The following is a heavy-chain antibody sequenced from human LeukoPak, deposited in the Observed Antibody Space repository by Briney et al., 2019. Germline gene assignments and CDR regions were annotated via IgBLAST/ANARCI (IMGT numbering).Heavy chain of an antibody. CDR1: GGSISSGGYY. CDR3: ARDRCSSTSCRKNYYYYYGMDV. D-gene: IGHD2-2*01. V-gene: IGHV4-31*03. J-gene: IGHJ6*02. Sequence: PSETLSLTCTVSGGSISSGGYYWSWIRQHPGKGLEWIGYIYYSGSTYYNPSLKSRVTISVDTSKNQFSLKLSSVTAADTAVYYCARDRCSSTSCRKNYYYYYGMDVWGQGTTVTVSS. CDR2: IYYSGST.